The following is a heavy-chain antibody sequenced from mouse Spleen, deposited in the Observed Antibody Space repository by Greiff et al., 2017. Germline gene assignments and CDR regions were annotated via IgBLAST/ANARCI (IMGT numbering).Heavy chain of an antibody. CDR3: ALITTVVGYFDY. CDR2: IDPSDSYT. D-gene: IGHD1-1*01. J-gene: IGHJ2*01. Sequence: QVQLQQPGAELVRPGTSVKLSCKASGYTFTSYWMHWVKQRPGQGLEWIGVIDPSDSYTNYNQKFKGKATLTVDTSSSTAYMQLSSLTSEDSAVYYCALITTVVGYFDYWGQGTTLTVSS. V-gene: IGHV1-59*01. CDR1: GYTFTSYW.